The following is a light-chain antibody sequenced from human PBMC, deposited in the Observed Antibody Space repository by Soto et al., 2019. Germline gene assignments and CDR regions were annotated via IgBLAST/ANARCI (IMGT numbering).Light chain of an antibody. J-gene: IGKJ1*01. CDR2: GAS. CDR3: QHSNNWPPRT. Sequence: EVVMTQSPVTLSVSPGERATLSCRASQSVSSNLAWYQQKPGQTPRLLIYGASTRATGIPARFSGSGSGTEFPLTISGLQSEDFAVYYCQHSNNWPPRTFGQGTKVEIK. V-gene: IGKV3-15*01. CDR1: QSVSSN.